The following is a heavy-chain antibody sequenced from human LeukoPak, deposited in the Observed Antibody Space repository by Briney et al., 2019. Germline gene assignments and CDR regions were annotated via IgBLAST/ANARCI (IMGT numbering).Heavy chain of an antibody. J-gene: IGHJ6*03. D-gene: IGHD2-2*01. V-gene: IGHV4-30-2*01. CDR2: ISHSGNT. CDR3: ARDRGCSSTSCYPRPYYYYYMDV. Sequence: SQTLSLTCTVSGGSIRSGGYYWNWIRQPPGKGLEWIGCISHSGNTYYNPSLKSRITMSVDRSKNQFSLKLSSMTAADTAVYYCARDRGCSSTSCYPRPYYYYYMDVWGKGTTVTVSS. CDR1: GGSIRSGGYY.